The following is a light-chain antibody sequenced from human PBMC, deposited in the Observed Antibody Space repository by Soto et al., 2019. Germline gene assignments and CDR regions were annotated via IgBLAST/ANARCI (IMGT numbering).Light chain of an antibody. J-gene: IGLJ2*01. Sequence: QSALTQPASVSGSPGQSITISCTGSTDDIGTYEYVSWHHPHPGKAPKLVIFGVNDRPSGISDRFSGSKSGNTASLTISGLQLEDEAVYYCSSYTSSSTLVFGGGTKLTVL. V-gene: IGLV2-14*01. CDR3: SSYTSSSTLV. CDR2: GVN. CDR1: TDDIGTYEY.